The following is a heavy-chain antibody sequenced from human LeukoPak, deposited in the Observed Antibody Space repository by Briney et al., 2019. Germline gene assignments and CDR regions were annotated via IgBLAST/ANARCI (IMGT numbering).Heavy chain of an antibody. CDR3: TFAGVVSGGLLL. CDR1: GFTSSAFW. CDR2: IKKDGSEK. D-gene: IGHD2-8*02. V-gene: IGHV3-7*01. Sequence: PGGSLRLSCVASGFTSSAFWMSWVRRPPGKGLEWVANIKKDGSEKEYVDSVKGRFSIFRDNAKNSVYLQMNSLRAEDTAVYCATFAGVVSGGLLLWGKGTTVIVSS. J-gene: IGHJ6*04.